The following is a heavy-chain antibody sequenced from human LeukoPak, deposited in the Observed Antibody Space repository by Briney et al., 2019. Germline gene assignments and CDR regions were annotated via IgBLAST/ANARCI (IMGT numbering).Heavy chain of an antibody. D-gene: IGHD3-10*01. Sequence: PSETLSLTCTVSGGSISSSSYYWGWIRQPPGKGLGWIGSIYYSGSTYYNPSLKSRVTISVDTSKNQFSLKLSSVTAADTAVYYCAVGSGSLYDYWGQGTLVTVSS. CDR2: IYYSGST. CDR3: AVGSGSLYDY. J-gene: IGHJ4*02. V-gene: IGHV4-39*07. CDR1: GGSISSSSYY.